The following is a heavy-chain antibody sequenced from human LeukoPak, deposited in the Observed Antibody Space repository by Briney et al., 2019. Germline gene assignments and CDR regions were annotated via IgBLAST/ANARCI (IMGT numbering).Heavy chain of an antibody. CDR1: GFTFSSYG. D-gene: IGHD2-15*01. CDR2: ISYDGSNK. Sequence: SGGSLRLSCAASGFTFSSYGMHWVRQAPGKGLEWVAVISYDGSNKYYADSVKGRFTISRDNSKNTLYLQMNSLRAEDTAVYYCAKEGLEPYCSGGSCYNWFDPWGQGTLVTVSS. CDR3: AKEGLEPYCSGGSCYNWFDP. J-gene: IGHJ5*02. V-gene: IGHV3-30*18.